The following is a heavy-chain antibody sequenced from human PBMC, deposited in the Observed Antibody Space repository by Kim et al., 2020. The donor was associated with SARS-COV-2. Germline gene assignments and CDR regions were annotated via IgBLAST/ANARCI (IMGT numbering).Heavy chain of an antibody. CDR3: SRVPGRGVPTFDY. D-gene: IGHD3-10*01. J-gene: IGHJ4*01. V-gene: IGHV4-59*13. Sequence: SETLSLTCSVSGGSLSTYYWHWIRQSPGKGLEWVGYVYYGTTKYNPSLMGRLTISLETSKTPFSLRLTSVTSADTGVSYCSRVPGRGVPTFDYWGQGNRV. CDR2: VYYGTT. CDR1: GGSLSTYY.